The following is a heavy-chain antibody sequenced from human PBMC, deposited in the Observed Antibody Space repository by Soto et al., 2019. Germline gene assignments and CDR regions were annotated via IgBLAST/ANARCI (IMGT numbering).Heavy chain of an antibody. CDR3: ARIGYCISTSCFPYNWLDP. CDR1: GGSISSSSYY. D-gene: IGHD2-2*01. Sequence: PSETLSLTCTVSGGSISSSSYYWGWIRQPPGKGLEWIGSIYYSGSTYYNPSLKSRVTISVDTSKNQFSLKLSSVTAADTAVYYCARIGYCISTSCFPYNWLDPWGQGTLVTVSS. J-gene: IGHJ5*02. CDR2: IYYSGST. V-gene: IGHV4-39*01.